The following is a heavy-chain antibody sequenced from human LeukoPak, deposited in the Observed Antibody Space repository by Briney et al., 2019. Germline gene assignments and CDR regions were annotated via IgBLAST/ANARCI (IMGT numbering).Heavy chain of an antibody. D-gene: IGHD7-27*01. CDR2: ISGSGGST. CDR1: GFTFRSYA. V-gene: IGHV3-23*01. CDR3: AGEIGTYKLGQFDY. Sequence: GGSLRLSWAASGFTFRSYAMSWVRQAPGKGLEWVSAISGSGGSTYYADSVKGRFTISRDNSRNSFYLQMNSLRGEDTAVYYCAGEIGTYKLGQFDYCGRGALVTVSS. J-gene: IGHJ4*02.